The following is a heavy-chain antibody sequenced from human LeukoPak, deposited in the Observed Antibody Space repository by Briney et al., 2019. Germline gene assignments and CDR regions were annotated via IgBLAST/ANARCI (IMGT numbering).Heavy chain of an antibody. Sequence: GGSLRLSCEASGFTFDDYTMHWVRQAPGKGLEWVSLISWDGGGTYYADSVKGRFSISRDNSKNSLYLQMNSLRAEDTALYYCAKDMAAYYYASGNIDYWGQGTLVTVSS. CDR2: ISWDGGGT. V-gene: IGHV3-43D*03. J-gene: IGHJ4*02. CDR1: GFTFDDYT. D-gene: IGHD3-10*01. CDR3: AKDMAAYYYASGNIDY.